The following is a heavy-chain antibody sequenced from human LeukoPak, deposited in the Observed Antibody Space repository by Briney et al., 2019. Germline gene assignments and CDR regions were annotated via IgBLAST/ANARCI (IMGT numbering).Heavy chain of an antibody. Sequence: GGSLRLSCAASGFTFSSYSMNWVRQAPGKGLEWVSGISWNSGSIGYADSVKGRFTISRDNAKNSLYLQMNSLRAGDTALYYCAKVSPNYYDSSGYYRPYYFDYWGQGTLVTVSS. D-gene: IGHD3-22*01. CDR2: ISWNSGSI. V-gene: IGHV3-9*01. CDR1: GFTFSSYS. J-gene: IGHJ4*02. CDR3: AKVSPNYYDSSGYYRPYYFDY.